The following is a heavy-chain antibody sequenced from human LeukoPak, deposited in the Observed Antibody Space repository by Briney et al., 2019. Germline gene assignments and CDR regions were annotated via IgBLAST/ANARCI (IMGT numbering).Heavy chain of an antibody. CDR1: GFTFSDYY. CDR3: ARDGRYCSSTSCYTGFDY. D-gene: IGHD2-2*02. J-gene: IGHJ4*02. Sequence: GGSLRLSCAASGFTFSDYYMSWIRQAPGKGLEWVSYISSSGSTIYYADSVKGRFTISRDNAKNSLYLQMNSLRAEDTAVYYCARDGRYCSSTSCYTGFDYWGQGTLVTVSS. V-gene: IGHV3-11*01. CDR2: ISSSGSTI.